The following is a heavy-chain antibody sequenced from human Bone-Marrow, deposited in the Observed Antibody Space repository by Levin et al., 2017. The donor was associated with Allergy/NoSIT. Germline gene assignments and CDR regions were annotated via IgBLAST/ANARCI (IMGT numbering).Heavy chain of an antibody. CDR1: GYFFIGFY. D-gene: IGHD6-19*01. CDR3: TRGAGTAY. Sequence: GESLKISCKASGYFFIGFYIHWVRQAPGQGLEWVGWINPDTGVTRSAPKFQDRVTMTRDTSISTAYLDLRSLRLDDGGVYYCTRGAGTAYWGQGTQVTVAS. J-gene: IGHJ4*02. CDR2: INPDTGVT. V-gene: IGHV1-2*02.